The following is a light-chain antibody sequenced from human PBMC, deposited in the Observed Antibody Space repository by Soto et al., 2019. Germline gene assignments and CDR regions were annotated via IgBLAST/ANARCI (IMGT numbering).Light chain of an antibody. CDR1: QTVLYW. CDR3: QQYYKWPQWT. CDR2: AAS. V-gene: IGKV1-5*01. J-gene: IGKJ5*01. Sequence: DIQMTQSPSTLSASVGDRVTITCRASQTVLYWLAWYQQKPGRAPRLLIYAASTLQSGVPSRFSSSGSGTDFTLTITSLQSEDFAVYYCQQYYKWPQWTIGQGTRLEI.